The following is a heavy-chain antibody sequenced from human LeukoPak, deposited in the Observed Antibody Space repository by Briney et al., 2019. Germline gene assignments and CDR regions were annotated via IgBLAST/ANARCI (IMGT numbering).Heavy chain of an antibody. J-gene: IGHJ4*02. D-gene: IGHD3-10*01. CDR2: MNPKSGNT. Sequence: GASVKVSCKASGYSFSSHDINWVRQATGQGLEWMGWMNPKSGNTDHAQKFQGRVTMSRNTSISVAYLELSSLRSEDTAVYYCARGTRYYGSGSYYTYDYWGQGTLVTVSS. CDR1: GYSFSSHD. V-gene: IGHV1-8*01. CDR3: ARGTRYYGSGSYYTYDY.